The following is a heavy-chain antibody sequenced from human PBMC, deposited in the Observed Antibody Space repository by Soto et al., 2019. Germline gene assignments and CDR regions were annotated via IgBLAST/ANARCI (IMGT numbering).Heavy chain of an antibody. Sequence: TLSLTCTVSGGSISSSSDYWGWIRQPPGKGLEWIGSIYYSGSTYYNPSLKSRVTISVDTSKNQFSLKLSSVTAADTAVYYCARRWLGLGLSDVWGQGTTVTVSS. CDR2: IYYSGST. CDR3: ARRWLGLGLSDV. CDR1: GGSISSSSDY. J-gene: IGHJ6*02. V-gene: IGHV4-39*01. D-gene: IGHD3-9*01.